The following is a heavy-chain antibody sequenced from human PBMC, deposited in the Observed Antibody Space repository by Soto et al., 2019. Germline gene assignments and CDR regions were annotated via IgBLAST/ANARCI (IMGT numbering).Heavy chain of an antibody. D-gene: IGHD6-19*01. CDR3: ARQEAGTDY. CDR2: ISSDGSET. J-gene: IGHJ4*02. Sequence: GGSLRLSCAAAGFTFSTYGMNWIRQAPGKGPEWVAIISSDGSETHYADSVKGRFTISRDNSRSTLYLQMNSLIVEDTAVYYCARQEAGTDYWGQGTLVTVSS. CDR1: GFTFSTYG. V-gene: IGHV3-30*03.